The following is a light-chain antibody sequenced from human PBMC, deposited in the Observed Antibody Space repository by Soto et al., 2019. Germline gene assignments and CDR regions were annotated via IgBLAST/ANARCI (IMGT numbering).Light chain of an antibody. CDR1: ENVGTN. Sequence: IVLTQSPATVSVSPGERVTLSCRASENVGTNLAWYQQRPGQPPRLLIYGSSTRATGISATFSGSGSRTEFTLTISSLQSEDSAVYYCQQYNNWGLSFGGGTRVEIK. CDR2: GSS. CDR3: QQYNNWGLS. V-gene: IGKV3D-15*01. J-gene: IGKJ4*01.